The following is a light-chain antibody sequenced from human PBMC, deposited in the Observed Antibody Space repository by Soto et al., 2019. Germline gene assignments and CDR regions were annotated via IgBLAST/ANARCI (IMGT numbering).Light chain of an antibody. CDR2: SNN. V-gene: IGLV1-44*01. CDR3: AAWDDSLNGYV. Sequence: QPVLTQPPSASGTPGQRVTIFCSGSSSNIGSNTVNWYQQLPGTAPKLLIYSNNQRPSGVPDRFSGSKSGTSASLAISGLQSEDEADYYCAAWDDSLNGYVFGTGTKLTVL. CDR1: SSNIGSNT. J-gene: IGLJ1*01.